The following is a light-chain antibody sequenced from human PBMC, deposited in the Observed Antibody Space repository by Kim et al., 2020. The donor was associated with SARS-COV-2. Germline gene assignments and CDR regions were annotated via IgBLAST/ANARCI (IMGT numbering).Light chain of an antibody. J-gene: IGKJ2*01. Sequence: EIVMTQSPATLSVSPGERATLSCRASQSVSSNLAWYQQKPGQAPRLLIYGASTRATGLPPRFSGSGSGTEFTLTISSLQSEDFAVYYCQQYNNWPPYTFGQGTKLEI. CDR2: GAS. CDR3: QQYNNWPPYT. CDR1: QSVSSN. V-gene: IGKV3-15*01.